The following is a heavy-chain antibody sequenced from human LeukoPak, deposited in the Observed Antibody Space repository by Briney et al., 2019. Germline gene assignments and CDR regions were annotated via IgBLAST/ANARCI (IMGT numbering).Heavy chain of an antibody. D-gene: IGHD4-11*01. CDR2: ISGSGDST. CDR1: GFTFNIYA. CDR3: AKDRTIVTTYYNYYMDV. Sequence: GGSLRLSCAASGFTFNIYAMSWVRQAPGKGLEWVSGISGSGDSTYYADSVKGRFTISRDNSKNTLYLQMKSLRAEDMAVYYCAKDRTIVTTYYNYYMDVWGKGTTVTVSS. J-gene: IGHJ6*03. V-gene: IGHV3-23*01.